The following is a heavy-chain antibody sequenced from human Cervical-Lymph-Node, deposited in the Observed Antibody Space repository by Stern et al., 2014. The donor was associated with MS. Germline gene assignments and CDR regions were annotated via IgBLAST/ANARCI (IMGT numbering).Heavy chain of an antibody. CDR1: GYTFTRYA. CDR2: INTNTGNP. D-gene: IGHD4-23*01. CDR3: TRGKLVNREMHENFQY. V-gene: IGHV7-4-1*02. Sequence: VQLEESGSELKKPGASVKISCKASGYTFTRYAMNWVRQAPGQGLEWMGWINTNTGNPTYVQGFAGRFVFSLDTSASTAYLQISSLKAEDTAVYFCTRGKLVNREMHENFQYWGQGTLLTVSS. J-gene: IGHJ1*01.